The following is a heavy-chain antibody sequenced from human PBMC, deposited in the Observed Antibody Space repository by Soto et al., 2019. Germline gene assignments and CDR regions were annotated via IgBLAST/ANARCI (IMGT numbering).Heavy chain of an antibody. J-gene: IGHJ1*01. CDR1: GFTVSSNY. CDR2: IYRDGTT. CDR3: GNERGGSGWFVCSV. D-gene: IGHD6-19*01. V-gene: IGHV3-53*01. Sequence: PGGSLRLSCAASGFTVSSNYMSWVRQAPGKGLEWVSIIYRDGTTSYADSVKGRFTISRDNFTDTLFIQMNSLRADDTAVYYCGNERGGSGWFVCSVWCQGMLVTVSS.